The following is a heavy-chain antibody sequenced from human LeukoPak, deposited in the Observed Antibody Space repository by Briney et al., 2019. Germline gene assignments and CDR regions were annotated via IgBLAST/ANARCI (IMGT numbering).Heavy chain of an antibody. CDR2: IIPIFGTA. J-gene: IGHJ5*02. V-gene: IGHV1-69*13. CDR3: ARRGTVTTNWFDP. Sequence: SVKVSCKASGGTFISYAISWVRQAPGQGLEWMGGIIPIFGTANYTQKFQGRVTITADESTSTAYMELSSLRSEDTAVYYCARRGTVTTNWFDPWGQGTLVTVSS. D-gene: IGHD4-11*01. CDR1: GGTFISYA.